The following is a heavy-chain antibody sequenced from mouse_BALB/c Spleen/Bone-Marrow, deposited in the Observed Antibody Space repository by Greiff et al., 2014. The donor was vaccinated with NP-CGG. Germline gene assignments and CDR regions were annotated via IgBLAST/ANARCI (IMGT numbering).Heavy chain of an antibody. V-gene: IGHV14-3*02. CDR1: GFNIKDTY. Sequence: VQLQQSXAELVKPGASVKLSCTASGFNIKDTYMHWVKQRPEQGLERIGRIDPANGNTKYDPKFQGKATITADTSSNTAYLQLSSLTSEDTAVYYCAIYYYGSSGFAYWGQGTLVTVSA. CDR2: IDPANGNT. J-gene: IGHJ3*01. D-gene: IGHD1-1*01. CDR3: AIYYYGSSGFAY.